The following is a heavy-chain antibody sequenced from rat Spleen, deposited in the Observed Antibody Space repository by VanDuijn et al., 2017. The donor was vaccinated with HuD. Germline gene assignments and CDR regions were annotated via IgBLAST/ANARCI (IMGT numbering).Heavy chain of an antibody. J-gene: IGHJ4*01. CDR2: ISYDGSST. D-gene: IGHD3-8*01. V-gene: IGHV5-29*01. CDR3: ARHSSPLATDVMDA. CDR1: GFTFSDYY. Sequence: EVQLVESDGGLVQPGRSLKLSCAALGFTFSDYYMAWVRQAPTKGLEWVATISYDGSSTYYRDSVKGRFTISRDNAKSTLYLQIDSLRSEDTATYYCARHSSPLATDVMDAWGQGASVTVSS.